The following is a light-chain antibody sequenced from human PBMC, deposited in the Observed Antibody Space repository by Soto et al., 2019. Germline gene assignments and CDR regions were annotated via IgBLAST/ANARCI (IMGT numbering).Light chain of an antibody. Sequence: VLTQSPDTLSLSPGERATLSCRASERISSNFLAWYQQRPGQAPRLLIYGASNRASGIPDRFSGSGSGTDCALTISRLEPEDFAVFYWQQYGTSPFTFGPGTTVEIK. V-gene: IGKV3-20*01. CDR3: QQYGTSPFT. CDR2: GAS. CDR1: ERISSNF. J-gene: IGKJ3*01.